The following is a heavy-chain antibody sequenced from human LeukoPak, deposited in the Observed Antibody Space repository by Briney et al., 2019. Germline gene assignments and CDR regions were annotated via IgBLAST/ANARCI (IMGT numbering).Heavy chain of an antibody. J-gene: IGHJ3*02. CDR3: VRDGANWEEPNDAIDT. CDR1: GSSITSCY. Sequence: NPSETLSLTCAASGSSITSCYWSWVRQSAGKGLEWIGRLYTTGTTNYNRSLKSRVIMSGDSSKNQLSLTLTSVTAADTAVKYCVRDGANWEEPNDAIDTWGQGTLVTVSS. V-gene: IGHV4-4*07. D-gene: IGHD1-26*01. CDR2: LYTTGTT.